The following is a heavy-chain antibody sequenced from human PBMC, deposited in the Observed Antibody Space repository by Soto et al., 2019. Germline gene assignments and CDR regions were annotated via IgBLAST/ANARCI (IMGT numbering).Heavy chain of an antibody. CDR3: ARESEDLTSNFDY. CDR2: ISSTTNYI. V-gene: IGHV3-21*06. Sequence: EVQLVESGGGLVKPGGSLSRSCAASGFTFNRYIMNWVRQAPGKGLEWVSYISSTTNYIYYADTMKGRFTVSRDNDKNSAYLEMNSLSAENTAMYYCARESEDLTSNFDYWRQGTLGTFS. J-gene: IGHJ4*02. CDR1: GFTFNRYI.